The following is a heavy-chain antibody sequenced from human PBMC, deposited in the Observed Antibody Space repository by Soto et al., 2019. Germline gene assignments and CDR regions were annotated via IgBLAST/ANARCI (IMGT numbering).Heavy chain of an antibody. D-gene: IGHD3-3*01. J-gene: IGHJ4*02. CDR2: IYPSGGAA. V-gene: IGHV1-46*02. CDR3: ARDLSYNFYDF. CDR1: GETFDDYY. Sequence: QVQLDQSGAAVRKPGASVRISCKTSGETFDDYYVHWVRQAPGQGLEWIGKIYPSGGAANYAQKCRGRATLTRDTSTTTVYMDLSGLTSEDTAIYYCARDLSYNFYDFWGQGTQVTVSS.